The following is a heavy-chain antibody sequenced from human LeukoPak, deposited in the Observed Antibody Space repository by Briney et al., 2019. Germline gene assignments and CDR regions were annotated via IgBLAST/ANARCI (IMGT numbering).Heavy chain of an antibody. Sequence: SETLSLTCTLSGGSISSYYWGWLRQPPGKGLEWIGYIYYSGSTNYNPSLKSRVTISVDTSKNQFSLKLSSVTAADTAVYYCARASITMVRGVDYWGQGTLVAVSS. CDR3: ARASITMVRGVDY. CDR2: IYYSGST. CDR1: GGSISSYY. D-gene: IGHD3-10*01. J-gene: IGHJ4*02. V-gene: IGHV4-59*01.